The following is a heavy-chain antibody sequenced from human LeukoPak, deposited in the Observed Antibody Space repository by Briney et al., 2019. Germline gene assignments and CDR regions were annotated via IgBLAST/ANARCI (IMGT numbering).Heavy chain of an antibody. CDR2: IYYSGST. Sequence: PSQTLSLTCTVSGGSISSGDYYWSWIRQPPGKGLEWIGYIYYSGSTYYNPSLKSRVTMSVDTSKNQFSLKLSSVTAADTAVYYCARARKVIAAAGMGPYYYMDVWGKGTTVTVSS. CDR3: ARARKVIAAAGMGPYYYMDV. D-gene: IGHD6-13*01. V-gene: IGHV4-30-4*01. CDR1: GGSISSGDYY. J-gene: IGHJ6*03.